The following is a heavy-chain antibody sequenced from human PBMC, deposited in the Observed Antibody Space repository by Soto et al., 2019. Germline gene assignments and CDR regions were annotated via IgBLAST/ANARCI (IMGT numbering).Heavy chain of an antibody. CDR1: GFTISNYG. CDR2: ISYDGSDK. D-gene: IGHD6-6*01. Sequence: PGWSLRLSCAASGFTISNYGMHWVRQAPGKGLEWVAVISYDGSDKYYADSVKGRFSISRDNSKNTLYLQMNSLRAEDTAVYYCARELPAKLVYYYYGTDGWGQGTTVTVSS. J-gene: IGHJ6*02. CDR3: ARELPAKLVYYYYGTDG. V-gene: IGHV3-30*03.